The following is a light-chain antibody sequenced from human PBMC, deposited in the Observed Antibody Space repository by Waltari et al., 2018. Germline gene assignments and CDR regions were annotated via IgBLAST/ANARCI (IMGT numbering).Light chain of an antibody. CDR2: DVT. CDR3: SSRTNSITWV. V-gene: IGLV2-14*03. J-gene: IGLJ3*02. CDR1: SSDFGANKY. Sequence: QSALTQPASVSRSPGQSITISCTSTSSDFGANKYVSWYQQHPGKAPKVVIYDVTERPSGVSNRFSGSKSGSTASLTISGLQTEDEAGYYCSSRTNSITWVFGGGTKVTVL.